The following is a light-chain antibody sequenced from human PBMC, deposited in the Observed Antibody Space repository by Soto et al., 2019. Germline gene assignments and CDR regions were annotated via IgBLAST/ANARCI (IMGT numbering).Light chain of an antibody. V-gene: IGLV2-23*02. CDR1: SSDVGSYNL. CDR3: CSYAGSSTLA. Sequence: HSALTQPASVSGSPGQSITISCTGTSSDVGSYNLVSWYQQHPGKAPKLMIYEVNQRPSGVSNRFSGSKSANTASLTISGLQADDEADYYCCSYAGSSTLAFGGGTKLTVL. J-gene: IGLJ2*01. CDR2: EVN.